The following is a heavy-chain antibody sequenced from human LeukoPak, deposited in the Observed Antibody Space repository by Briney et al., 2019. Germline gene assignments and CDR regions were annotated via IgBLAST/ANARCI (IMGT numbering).Heavy chain of an antibody. CDR2: ISGSGGRT. V-gene: IGHV3-23*01. CDR3: ARGVTGRLDY. Sequence: SGGSLRLSCAASGFTFSSYAMNWVRQAPGKGLEWVSVISGSGGRTYYADSVKGRFTISRDNAKNTLYLQMNRLRAEDTAIYSCARGVTGRLDYWGQGTLVTVSS. D-gene: IGHD3-9*01. CDR1: GFTFSSYA. J-gene: IGHJ4*02.